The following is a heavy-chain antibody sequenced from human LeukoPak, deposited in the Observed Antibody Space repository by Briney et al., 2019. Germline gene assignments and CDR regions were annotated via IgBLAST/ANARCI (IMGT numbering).Heavy chain of an antibody. D-gene: IGHD3-9*01. V-gene: IGHV1-2*02. CDR2: INPNSGGT. CDR3: ARGDYDTAFDI. Sequence: ASVKVSCKASGYTFTSYDINWVRQATGQGLEWMGWINPNSGGTNYAQKFQGRVTMTRDTSISTAYMELSRLRSDDTAVYYCARGDYDTAFDIWGQGTMVTVSS. J-gene: IGHJ3*02. CDR1: GYTFTSYD.